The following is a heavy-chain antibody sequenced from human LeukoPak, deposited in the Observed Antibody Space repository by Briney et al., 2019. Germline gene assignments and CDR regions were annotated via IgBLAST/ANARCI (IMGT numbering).Heavy chain of an antibody. D-gene: IGHD3-3*01. Sequence: GSSVKVSCKASGGTFSSYAISWVRQAPGQGLEWMGRIIPILGIANYAQKFQGRVTITADKSTSTAYMELGSLRSEDTAVYYCARDYITIFGVVITHFDYWGQGTLVTVSS. CDR1: GGTFSSYA. V-gene: IGHV1-69*04. J-gene: IGHJ4*02. CDR2: IIPILGIA. CDR3: ARDYITIFGVVITHFDY.